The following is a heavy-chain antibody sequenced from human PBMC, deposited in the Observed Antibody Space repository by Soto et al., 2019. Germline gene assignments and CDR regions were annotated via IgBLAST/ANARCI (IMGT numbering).Heavy chain of an antibody. CDR2: IYWDDDK. J-gene: IGHJ6*02. CDR1: GFSLSTSGVG. Sequence: QITLKESGPTLVKPTQTLTLTCTFSGFSLSTSGVGVGWIRQPPGKALEWLALIYWDDDKRYSPSLRSRLNISKATSKNLVVLTMPTMDPVDTATYHCIQSRCGGDCLQSYASHYYYGMDVWGQGTTVTVSS. CDR3: IQSRCGGDCLQSYASHYYYGMDV. V-gene: IGHV2-5*02. D-gene: IGHD2-21*02.